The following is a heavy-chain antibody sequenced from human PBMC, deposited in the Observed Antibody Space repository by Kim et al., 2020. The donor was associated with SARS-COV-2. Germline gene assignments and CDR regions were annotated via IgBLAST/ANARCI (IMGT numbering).Heavy chain of an antibody. D-gene: IGHD5-12*01. CDR3: ARDGGPLRVSGYDYVY. V-gene: IGHV1-69*13. CDR1: GGTFSSYA. CDR2: IIPIFGTA. Sequence: SVKVSCKASGGTFSSYAISWVRQAPGQGLEWMGGIIPIFGTANYAQKFQGRVTITADESTSTAYMELSSLRSEDTAVYYCARDGGPLRVSGYDYVYWGQGTLVTVSS. J-gene: IGHJ4*02.